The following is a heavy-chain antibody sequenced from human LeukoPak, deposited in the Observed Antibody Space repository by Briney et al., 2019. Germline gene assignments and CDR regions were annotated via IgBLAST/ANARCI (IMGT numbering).Heavy chain of an antibody. J-gene: IGHJ4*02. CDR2: IKQDGSEK. V-gene: IGHV3-7*01. CDR1: GFTFSSYW. CDR3: ARDRRYDILTGYSRDY. D-gene: IGHD3-9*01. Sequence: PGGSLRPSCAASGFTFSSYWMSWVRQAPGKGLEWVANIKQDGSEKYYVDSVKGRFTISRDNAKNSLYLQMNSLRAEDTAVYYCARDRRYDILTGYSRDYWGQGTLVTVSS.